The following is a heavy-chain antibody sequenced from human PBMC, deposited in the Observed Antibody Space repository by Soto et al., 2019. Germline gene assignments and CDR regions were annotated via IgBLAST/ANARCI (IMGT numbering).Heavy chain of an antibody. CDR1: GFTVSRNY. CDR2: IYSGGST. D-gene: IGHD2-15*01. Sequence: GGSLRLSCAASGFTVSRNYMSWARQAPGKGLERASVIYSGGSTYYADSVKGRFTLSRDTSKNTLYLQMNSLRAADTAAYYWARAGGSAYRKFYFD. V-gene: IGHV3-53*01. CDR3: ARAGGSAYRKFYFD. J-gene: IGHJ3*01.